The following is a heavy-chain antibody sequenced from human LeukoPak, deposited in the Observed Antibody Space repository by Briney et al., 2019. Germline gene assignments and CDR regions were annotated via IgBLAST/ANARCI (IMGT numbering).Heavy chain of an antibody. V-gene: IGHV3-23*01. D-gene: IGHD6-19*01. CDR3: AKSVSGSGWAFLDY. J-gene: IGHJ4*02. CDR1: GFTFSSYA. CDR2: ISGSGGST. Sequence: GGSLRLSCAASGFTFSSYAMSWVRQAPGKGLEWVSAISGSGGSTYCADSVKGRFTISRDNSKNTLYLRMNSLRAEDTAVYYCAKSVSGSGWAFLDYWGQGTLVTVSS.